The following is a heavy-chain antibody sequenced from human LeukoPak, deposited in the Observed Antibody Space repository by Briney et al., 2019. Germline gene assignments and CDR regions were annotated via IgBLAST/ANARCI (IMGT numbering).Heavy chain of an antibody. J-gene: IGHJ4*02. CDR1: VGSISSYY. Sequence: PSETLSLTCTVSVGSISSYYWSWLRQPPGKGLEWIGYIYYSGSTNYNPSLKSRVTIPVNTSKNQFSLKLSSVTAADTAVYYCARHFQYGSGSFDYWGQGTLVSVSS. D-gene: IGHD3-10*01. CDR2: IYYSGST. V-gene: IGHV4-59*08. CDR3: ARHFQYGSGSFDY.